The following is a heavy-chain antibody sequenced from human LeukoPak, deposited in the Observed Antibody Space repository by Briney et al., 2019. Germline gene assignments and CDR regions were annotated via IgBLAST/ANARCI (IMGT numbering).Heavy chain of an antibody. CDR2: IWYDGSNK. Sequence: GGSLRLSCAASGFTFSSYGMHWVRQAPGKGLEWVAAIWYDGSNKYYADSVKGRFTISRDNSKNTLYLQMNSLRAEDTAVYYCARDGYYYGSGSSFDYWGQGTLVTVSS. CDR1: GFTFSSYG. D-gene: IGHD3-10*01. CDR3: ARDGYYYGSGSSFDY. J-gene: IGHJ4*02. V-gene: IGHV3-33*01.